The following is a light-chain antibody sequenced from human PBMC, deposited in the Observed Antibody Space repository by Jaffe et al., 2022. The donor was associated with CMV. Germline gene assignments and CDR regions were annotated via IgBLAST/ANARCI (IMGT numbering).Light chain of an antibody. CDR3: QAWDSASLGL. J-gene: IGLJ3*02. CDR1: TLGSRF. V-gene: IGLV3-1*01. Sequence: ELTQPPSVSVSPGQTAGISCSGDTLGSRFVSWYQQRTGQSPLLVIYKDNFRAPGIPERFSGSNSGNTATLTIRETQAVDEAVYYCQAWDSASLGLFGGGTKLTVL. CDR2: KDN.